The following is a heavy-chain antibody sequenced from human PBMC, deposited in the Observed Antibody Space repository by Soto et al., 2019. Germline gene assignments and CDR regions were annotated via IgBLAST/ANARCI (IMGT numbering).Heavy chain of an antibody. Sequence: QVHLEQSGAEVKKPGSSVKVSCKFSGGTFSSYVIICVRQAPGQGLEWMGGIIPVSGTANYAQKFHGRVTISAEAATNAAYMELSRVIFEVTAVYYCATVDRSVALWVWLVPWGQGTLVTVSS. CDR3: ATVDRSVALWVWLVP. D-gene: IGHD1-26*01. V-gene: IGHV1-69*01. CDR2: IIPVSGTA. CDR1: GGTFSSYV. J-gene: IGHJ5*02.